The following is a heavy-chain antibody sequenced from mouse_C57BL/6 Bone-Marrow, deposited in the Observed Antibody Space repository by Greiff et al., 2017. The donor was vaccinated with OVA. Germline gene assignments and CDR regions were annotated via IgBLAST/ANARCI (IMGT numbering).Heavy chain of an antibody. V-gene: IGHV1-9*01. Sequence: QVQLQQSGTELMKPGASVKLSCKATGYTFTGYWIEWVKQRPGHGLEWIGEILPGSGSTNYNEKLKGKATFTADTYSNTAYMQLSRRTTEDSVFYYCARSSWEWFAYWGQGTLVTVSA. J-gene: IGHJ3*01. D-gene: IGHD4-1*01. CDR2: ILPGSGST. CDR3: ARSSWEWFAY. CDR1: GYTFTGYW.